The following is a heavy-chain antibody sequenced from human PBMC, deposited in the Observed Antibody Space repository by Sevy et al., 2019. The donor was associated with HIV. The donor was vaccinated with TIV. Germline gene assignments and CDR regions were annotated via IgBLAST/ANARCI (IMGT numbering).Heavy chain of an antibody. CDR3: ARGDFPFSATLYRRFWFDP. V-gene: IGHV1-8*01. CDR1: GYTFTSYD. J-gene: IGHJ5*02. D-gene: IGHD2-15*01. Sequence: ASVKVSCKASGYTFTSYDINWVRQATGQGLEWMGWMNPNSGNTGYAQKFQGRVTMTRNTSISTAYMELSSLRSEDTAVYYCARGDFPFSATLYRRFWFDPWGQGTLVTVSS. CDR2: MNPNSGNT.